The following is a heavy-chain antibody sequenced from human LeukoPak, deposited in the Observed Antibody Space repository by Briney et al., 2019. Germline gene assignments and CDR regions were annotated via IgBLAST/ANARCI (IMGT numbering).Heavy chain of an antibody. CDR2: IYTSGYT. Sequence: PSETRSLTCTVSGDSISSYYCSWIRQPAGKGLEWIGRIYTSGYTNYNPSLKSRVAMSLDTSKNRFSLKLSSVTAADTAVYYCARGYYYGSGSPQFDYWGQGTLVTVSS. CDR1: GDSISSYY. CDR3: ARGYYYGSGSPQFDY. D-gene: IGHD3-10*01. J-gene: IGHJ4*02. V-gene: IGHV4-4*07.